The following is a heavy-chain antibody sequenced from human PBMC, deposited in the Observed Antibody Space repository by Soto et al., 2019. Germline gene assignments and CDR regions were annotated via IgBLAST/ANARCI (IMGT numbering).Heavy chain of an antibody. D-gene: IGHD3-16*01. J-gene: IGHJ4*02. Sequence: QVQLVESGGGLVKPGGSLRLSCAVSGFTFSDYYMTWIRQAPGKGLEWVSYISSSTSHTNYADSVKGRFTISRDNAKNSFFRKRNSGGAEDPAVYYGGRGGGAAADYFDLGGREPLVTFSP. V-gene: IGHV3-11*05. CDR2: ISSSTSHT. CDR1: GFTFSDYY. CDR3: GRGGGAAADYFDL.